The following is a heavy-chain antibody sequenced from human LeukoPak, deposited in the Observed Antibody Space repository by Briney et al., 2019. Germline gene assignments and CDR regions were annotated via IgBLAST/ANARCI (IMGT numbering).Heavy chain of an antibody. CDR3: ARDPSEMATILDY. CDR1: GFTFSSYS. CDR2: IWYDGSNK. V-gene: IGHV3-33*01. Sequence: PGGSLRLSCSASGFTFSSYSMNWVRQAPGKGLEWVAVIWYDGSNKYYADSVKGRFTISRDNSKNTLYLQMNSLRAEDTAVYYCARDPSEMATILDYWGQGTLVTVSS. D-gene: IGHD5-24*01. J-gene: IGHJ4*02.